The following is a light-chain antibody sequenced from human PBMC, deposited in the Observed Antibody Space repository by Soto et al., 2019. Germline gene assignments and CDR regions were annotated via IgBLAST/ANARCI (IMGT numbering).Light chain of an antibody. V-gene: IGKV3-11*01. CDR1: QSVSSY. J-gene: IGKJ4*01. Sequence: EHVLTQSPATLYLSPGERATLSCRASQSVSSYLAWYQQKPGQAPRLLIYDASNRATGIPARFSGSGSGTDFTLTISSLEPEDFAVYYCQQRSNWLLTFGGGTKVDIK. CDR3: QQRSNWLLT. CDR2: DAS.